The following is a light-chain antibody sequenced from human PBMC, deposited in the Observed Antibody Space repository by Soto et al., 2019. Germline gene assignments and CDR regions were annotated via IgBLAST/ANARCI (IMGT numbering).Light chain of an antibody. CDR1: QTISSW. CDR3: QQYNSYSRT. CDR2: KAS. Sequence: DIQMTQSPSTLSGSVGDRVTITCRASQTISSWLAWYQQKPGKPPNLLIYKASTLASGVPSRFSGSGSGTEFTLTISSLQPDDFATYYCQQYNSYSRTFGQGTKVDIK. J-gene: IGKJ1*01. V-gene: IGKV1-5*03.